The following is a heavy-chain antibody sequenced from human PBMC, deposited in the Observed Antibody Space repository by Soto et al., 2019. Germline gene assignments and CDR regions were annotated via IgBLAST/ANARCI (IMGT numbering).Heavy chain of an antibody. Sequence: PGESLKISCQGSGYTFTSNWSGWVRQRPGKGLEWMGVIFPGDSDTRYSPSFQGRVTISVDKSINTAYLQWSSLETSDTAMYYCATFPRSWMSPSPDYWGQGTLVPVSP. J-gene: IGHJ4*02. CDR2: IFPGDSDT. CDR1: GYTFTSNW. D-gene: IGHD6-13*01. V-gene: IGHV5-51*01. CDR3: ATFPRSWMSPSPDY.